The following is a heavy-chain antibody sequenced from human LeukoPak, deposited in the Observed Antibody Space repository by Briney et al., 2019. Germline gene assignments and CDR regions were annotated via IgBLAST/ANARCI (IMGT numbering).Heavy chain of an antibody. D-gene: IGHD6-19*01. CDR1: GFTFSNYD. J-gene: IGHJ6*03. CDR3: SKVGGIVLAVSYYMDV. CDR2: IRFDGSNT. V-gene: IGHV3-30*02. Sequence: GGSLRLPCAASGFTFSNYDMYWVRQAPGKGLEWVAFIRFDGSNTHYGDSVKGRFTISRDNSKNTLYLQMNSLRVEDSALYYCSKVGGIVLAVSYYMDVWGKGTTVTVS.